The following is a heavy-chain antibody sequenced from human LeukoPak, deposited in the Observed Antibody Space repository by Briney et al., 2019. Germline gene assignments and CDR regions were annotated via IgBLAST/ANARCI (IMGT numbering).Heavy chain of an antibody. V-gene: IGHV3-13*05. Sequence: PGGSLRLSCAASGFTFSSYDMHWVRQATGKGLEWVSAIGTAGDPYYPGSVKGRFTISRDNSKNTLYLQMNSLRSEDTAVYYCAKGDGSFVVDYWGQGTLLTVSS. CDR2: IGTAGDP. CDR1: GFTFSSYD. J-gene: IGHJ4*02. CDR3: AKGDGSFVVDY. D-gene: IGHD6-19*01.